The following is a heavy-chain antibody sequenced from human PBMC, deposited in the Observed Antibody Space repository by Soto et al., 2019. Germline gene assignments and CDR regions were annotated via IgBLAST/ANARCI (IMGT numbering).Heavy chain of an antibody. V-gene: IGHV3-23*01. CDR3: AKRTSGSDDYFDY. J-gene: IGHJ4*02. CDR2: ISGSGGST. CDR1: GFTFSRYD. Sequence: EVQLLESGGGLVQPGGSLRLSCAASGFTFSRYDMSWVRQAPGKGLERVSVISGSGGSTNYADSVKGRFSISRDNFKNTLYLQMNSLRADDMAVYYCAKRTSGSDDYFDYWGQGTLVTVSS. D-gene: IGHD1-26*01.